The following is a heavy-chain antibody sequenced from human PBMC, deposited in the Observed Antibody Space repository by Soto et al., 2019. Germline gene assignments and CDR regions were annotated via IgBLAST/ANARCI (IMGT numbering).Heavy chain of an antibody. V-gene: IGHV1-69*02. CDR1: GGTFSSYT. Sequence: GASVKVSCKASGGTFSSYTISWVRQAPGQGLEWMGRIITILGIANYAQKFQGRVTITADKSTSTAYMELSSLRSEDTAVYYCARQYSSSAIDYWGQGTLVTVSS. D-gene: IGHD6-6*01. CDR2: IITILGIA. CDR3: ARQYSSSAIDY. J-gene: IGHJ4*02.